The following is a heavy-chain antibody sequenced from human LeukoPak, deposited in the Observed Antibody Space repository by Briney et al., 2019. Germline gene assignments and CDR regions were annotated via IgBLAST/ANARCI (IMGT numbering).Heavy chain of an antibody. D-gene: IGHD3-10*01. J-gene: IGHJ4*02. V-gene: IGHV4-59*01. CDR3: ARAFLGYYGSVSYRSYFDY. CDR2: ISYSGST. CDR1: GGSISSYY. Sequence: PSETLSLTCTVSGGSISSYYWSWIRQPPGKGLEWIGYISYSGSTNYNPSLKSRVTISVDTSKNQFSLKLSSVTAADTAVYYCARAFLGYYGSVSYRSYFDYWGQGTLVTVSS.